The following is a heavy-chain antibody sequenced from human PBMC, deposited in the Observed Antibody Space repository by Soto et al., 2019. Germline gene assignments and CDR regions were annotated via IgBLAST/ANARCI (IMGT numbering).Heavy chain of an antibody. Sequence: TSETLSLTCTVSGGSVSSGSYYWSWIRQPPGKGLEWIGYIYYSGSTYYNPSLKSRVTISVDTSKNQFSLKLSSVTAADTAVYYCARGSNPTRRYYFDYWGQGTLVTVSS. J-gene: IGHJ4*02. V-gene: IGHV4-61*01. CDR3: ARGSNPTRRYYFDY. D-gene: IGHD1-26*01. CDR2: IYYSGST. CDR1: GGSVSSGSYY.